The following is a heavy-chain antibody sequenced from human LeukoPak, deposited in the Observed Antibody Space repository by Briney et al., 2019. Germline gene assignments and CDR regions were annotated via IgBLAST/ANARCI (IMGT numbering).Heavy chain of an antibody. V-gene: IGHV3-9*01. J-gene: IGHJ4*02. CDR2: ISWNSGSI. CDR1: GFTFDDYA. CDR3: ANDDY. Sequence: GGSLGLSCAASGFTFDDYAMHWVRQAPGKGLEWVSGISWNSGSIGYADSVKGRFTISRDNAKNSLYLQMNSLRAEDTALYYCANDDYWGQGTLVTVSS.